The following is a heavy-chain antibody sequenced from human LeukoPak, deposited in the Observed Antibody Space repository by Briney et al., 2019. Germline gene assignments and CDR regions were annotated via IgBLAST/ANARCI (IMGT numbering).Heavy chain of an antibody. Sequence: ASVKVSCKASGYTFTSYGISWVRQAPGQGLEWMGWISAYNGNTNYAQKLQGRVTMTTDTSTSTAYMELRSLRSDDTAVYYCARVGTSRYGSGSYPIDYWGQGTLVTVSS. J-gene: IGHJ4*02. V-gene: IGHV1-18*01. CDR1: GYTFTSYG. CDR2: ISAYNGNT. CDR3: ARVGTSRYGSGSYPIDY. D-gene: IGHD3-10*01.